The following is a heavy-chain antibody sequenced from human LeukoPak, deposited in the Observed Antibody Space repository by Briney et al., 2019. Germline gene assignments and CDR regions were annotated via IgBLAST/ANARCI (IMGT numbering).Heavy chain of an antibody. CDR1: GYTFTGHF. Sequence: ASVKVSCKASGYTFTGHFIHWVRQAPGKGLEWMGGFDPEDGETIYAQKFQGRVTMTEDTSTDTAYMELSSLRSEDTAVYYCASLLVATMGYGYFDYWGQGTLVTVSS. CDR3: ASLLVATMGYGYFDY. CDR2: FDPEDGET. V-gene: IGHV1-24*01. J-gene: IGHJ4*02. D-gene: IGHD5-12*01.